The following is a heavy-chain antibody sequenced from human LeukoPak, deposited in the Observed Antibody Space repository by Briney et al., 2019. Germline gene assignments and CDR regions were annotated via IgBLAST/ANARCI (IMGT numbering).Heavy chain of an antibody. V-gene: IGHV3-21*01. CDR3: AKDQKRGYSYGYLFYYYYMDV. D-gene: IGHD5-18*01. CDR1: GFTFSSYS. Sequence: GGSLRLSCAASGFTFSSYSMNWVRQAPGKGLEWVSSISSSSSYIYYADSVKGRFTISRDNSKNTLYLQMNSLRAEDTAVYYCAKDQKRGYSYGYLFYYYYMDVWGKGTTVTISS. J-gene: IGHJ6*03. CDR2: ISSSSSYI.